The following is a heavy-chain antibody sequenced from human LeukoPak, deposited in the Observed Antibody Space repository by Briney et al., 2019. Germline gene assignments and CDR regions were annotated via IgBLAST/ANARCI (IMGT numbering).Heavy chain of an antibody. J-gene: IGHJ5*02. D-gene: IGHD1-7*01. V-gene: IGHV3-23*01. CDR2: ISASGGAT. CDR3: ANDRNNWNYPATIDP. Sequence: GGSLRLSCAASGFTFSSYAMSWVRQAPGKGLEWVSRISASGGATYYADSVKGRFTISRDNSKKTLYPQMHSLRGEDTAISSCANDRNNWNYPATIDPWGQGTLVTVSS. CDR1: GFTFSSYA.